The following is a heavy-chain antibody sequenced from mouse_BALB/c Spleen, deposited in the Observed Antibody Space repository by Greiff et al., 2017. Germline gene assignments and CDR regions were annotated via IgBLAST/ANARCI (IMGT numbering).Heavy chain of an antibody. J-gene: IGHJ4*01. CDR2: IDPFIGGT. V-gene: IGHV1S135*01. CDR3: ASLLRPHYYAMDY. D-gene: IGHD1-2*01. CDR1: GYSFTSYY. Sequence: VQLKQSGPELMKPGASVKISCKASGYSFTSYYMHWVKQSHGKSLEWIGYIDPFIGGTSYNQKFKGKATLTVDKSSSTAYMHLSSLTSEDSAVYDCASLLRPHYYAMDYWGQGTSVTVAS.